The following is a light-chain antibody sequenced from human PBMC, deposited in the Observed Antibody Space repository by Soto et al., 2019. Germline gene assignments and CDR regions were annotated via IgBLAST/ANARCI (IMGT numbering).Light chain of an antibody. CDR1: QSVRSN. J-gene: IGKJ1*01. Sequence: EIVMTQSPVTLSVSPGERATLSCRASQSVRSNLAWYQQKPGQAPSLLIYGAFTRATGIPTRFSGTGSGTEFTLTISSLQSEDFALYYCQQYNDWPLRFGQGTKVEV. CDR3: QQYNDWPLR. CDR2: GAF. V-gene: IGKV3-15*01.